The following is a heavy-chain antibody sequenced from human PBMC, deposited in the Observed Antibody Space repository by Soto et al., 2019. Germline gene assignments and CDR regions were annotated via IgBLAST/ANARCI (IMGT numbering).Heavy chain of an antibody. CDR3: ARDSVGMDV. CDR1: GGSVSSGIYY. V-gene: IGHV4-61*01. Sequence: PSETLSLTCTVSGGSVSSGIYYWIWIRQPPGKGLEWIGYIYYSGSTNYNPSLKSRVTISVDTPKNQFSLKLSSVTAADTAVYYCARDSVGMDVWGQGTTVTVSS. J-gene: IGHJ6*02. CDR2: IYYSGST.